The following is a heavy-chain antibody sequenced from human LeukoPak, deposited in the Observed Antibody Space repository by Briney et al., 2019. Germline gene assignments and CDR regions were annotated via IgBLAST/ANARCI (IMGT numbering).Heavy chain of an antibody. CDR3: ARVSSGSYYTLFDY. CDR1: GFTFSSYS. Sequence: GGSLRLSCAACGFTFSSYSMNWVREARGRGLEWVSLITSSSSYIFYTDSVKGRFTISRENDKNSLYVKKKSERAEDRRVYYCARVSSGSYYTLFDYWGQGTLVTVSS. CDR2: ITSSSSYI. J-gene: IGHJ4*02. V-gene: IGHV3-21*01. D-gene: IGHD3-10*01.